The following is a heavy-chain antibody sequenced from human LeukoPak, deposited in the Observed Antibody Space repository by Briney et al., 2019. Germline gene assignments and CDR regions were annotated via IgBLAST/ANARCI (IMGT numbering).Heavy chain of an antibody. D-gene: IGHD3-16*02. CDR3: ARLNYDYVWGSYRGGSIDY. J-gene: IGHJ4*02. Sequence: PSETLSLTCSVSGGSISSSSYCWGWIRQPPGKGLEWIGYIYYSGSTYYNPSLKSRVTISVDTSKNQFSLKLNSVTAADTAVYYCARLNYDYVWGSYRGGSIDYWGQGTLVTVSS. CDR1: GGSISSSSYC. CDR2: IYYSGST. V-gene: IGHV4-39*01.